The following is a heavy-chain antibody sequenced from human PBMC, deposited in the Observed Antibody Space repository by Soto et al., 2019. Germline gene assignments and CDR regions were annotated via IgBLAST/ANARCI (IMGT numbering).Heavy chain of an antibody. CDR1: GGSFSGYY. V-gene: IGHV4-34*01. J-gene: IGHJ6*02. CDR3: AMQYYYDSSGYTPSANYYYYGMDV. Sequence: SETLSLTXAVYGGSFSGYYWSWIRQPPGKGLEWIGQINHSGSTNYNPSLKSRVTISVDTSKNQFSLKLSSVTAADTAVYYCAMQYYYDSSGYTPSANYYYYGMDVWGQGTTVTVSS. CDR2: INHSGST. D-gene: IGHD3-22*01.